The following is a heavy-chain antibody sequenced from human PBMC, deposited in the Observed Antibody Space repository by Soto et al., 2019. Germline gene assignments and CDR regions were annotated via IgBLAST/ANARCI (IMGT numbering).Heavy chain of an antibody. CDR2: IRNKANSYGT. Sequence: RLACAAAEFDCSERYMDRVRQATGKGLEWVARIRNKANSYGTEYAASVKGRFTISRDDSKNAVYLQMDSLEPEDTVVYYWASSWNNTRKLAHWGQGNLVPVS. V-gene: IGHV3-72*01. J-gene: IGHJ4*02. CDR1: EFDCSERY. D-gene: IGHD1-1*01. CDR3: ASSWNNTRKLAH.